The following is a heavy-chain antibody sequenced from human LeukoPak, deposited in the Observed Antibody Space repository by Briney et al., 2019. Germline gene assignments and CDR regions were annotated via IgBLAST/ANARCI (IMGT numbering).Heavy chain of an antibody. J-gene: IGHJ6*03. D-gene: IGHD6-19*01. CDR2: INHSGST. Sequence: PSETLSLTCAVYGGSFSGYYWSWIRQPPGKGLEWIGEINHSGSTNYNPSLKSRVTISVDTSKNQFSLKLSSVTAADTAVYYCARDVSIAVAGTIHHYYYYYMDVWGKGTTVTVSS. V-gene: IGHV4-34*01. CDR1: GGSFSGYY. CDR3: ARDVSIAVAGTIHHYYYYYMDV.